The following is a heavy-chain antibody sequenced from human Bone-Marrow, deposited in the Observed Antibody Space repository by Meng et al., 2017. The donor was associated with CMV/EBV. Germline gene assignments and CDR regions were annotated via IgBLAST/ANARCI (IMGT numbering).Heavy chain of an antibody. Sequence: GGSLRLSCAASGFTFSNHAIHWVRQAPGKGLEWLSLIWYDATNKYYTDSVEGRFTISRDNSKNIVYLQMNSLRAEDTAIYYCAKVQAFRGGFEGGFDLWGQGTMVTVSS. J-gene: IGHJ3*01. V-gene: IGHV3-33*06. D-gene: IGHD3-16*01. CDR1: GFTFSNHA. CDR2: IWYDATNK. CDR3: AKVQAFRGGFEGGFDL.